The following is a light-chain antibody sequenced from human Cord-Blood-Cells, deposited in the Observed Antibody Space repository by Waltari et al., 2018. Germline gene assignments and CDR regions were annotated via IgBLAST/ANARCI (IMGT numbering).Light chain of an antibody. CDR2: GAS. V-gene: IGKV3-15*01. Sequence: EIVMTQSPATLSVSPGERATLSCRASQSVSSNLAWYQQKPGQAPRHLIYGASTRATGSPAGFSGSGSGTEFTLTINSLQSEDFAVYYCQQYNNWPALTFGGGTKVEIK. J-gene: IGKJ4*01. CDR1: QSVSSN. CDR3: QQYNNWPALT.